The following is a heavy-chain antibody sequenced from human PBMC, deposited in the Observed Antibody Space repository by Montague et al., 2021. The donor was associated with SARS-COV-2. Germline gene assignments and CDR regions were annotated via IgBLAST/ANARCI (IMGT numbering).Heavy chain of an antibody. CDR2: ISSNGKT. CDR1: GGSINDHY. CDR3: ARRGYYDSAGYHWHLDL. D-gene: IGHD3-22*01. J-gene: IGHJ2*01. Sequence: SETLSLTCTVSGGSINDHYRSWIRQSPGKGLEWIGYISSNGKTNYNPSLKSRVTLSADASRNEFSLKLDSVTAADMAAYFCARRGYYDSAGYHWHLDLWGRGMLVTVSS. V-gene: IGHV4-4*09.